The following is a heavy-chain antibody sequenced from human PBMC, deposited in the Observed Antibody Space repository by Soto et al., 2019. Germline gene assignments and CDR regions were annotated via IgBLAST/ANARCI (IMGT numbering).Heavy chain of an antibody. V-gene: IGHV3-23*01. CDR1: GFTFSGYA. CDR2: IGSGSP. CDR3: SQDLGSSWYHYNSFAP. J-gene: IGHJ5*02. Sequence: EVQLLESGGGLVQPGGSLRLSCAASGFTFSGYAMSWVRQAPGKGLEWVSAIGSGSPFYADSVKGRFTISRDNANSMLYLLMNSLRADDTAVYFCSQDLGSSWYHYNSFAPGGQGTLVTVSS. D-gene: IGHD6-13*01.